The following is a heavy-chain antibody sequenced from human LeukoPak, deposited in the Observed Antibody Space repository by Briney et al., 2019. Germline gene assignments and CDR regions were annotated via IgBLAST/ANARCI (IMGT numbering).Heavy chain of an antibody. D-gene: IGHD6-13*01. Sequence: GGSLRLSCAASGFTFDDYAMHWVRQAPGKGREWVSGISWNSGSIGYAVSVKGRFTISRDNAKNSLYLQMNSLRAEDTAVYYCARELVAAAGTSGYWGQGTLVTVSS. J-gene: IGHJ4*02. CDR2: ISWNSGSI. V-gene: IGHV3-9*01. CDR3: ARELVAAAGTSGY. CDR1: GFTFDDYA.